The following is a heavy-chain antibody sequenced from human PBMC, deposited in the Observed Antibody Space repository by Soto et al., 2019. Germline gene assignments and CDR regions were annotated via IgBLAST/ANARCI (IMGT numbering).Heavy chain of an antibody. CDR1: GGSISSSSYY. J-gene: IGHJ4*02. CDR2: IYYSGST. CDR3: ARHGGDFWSGYWIPYFDY. Sequence: SETLSLTCTVSGGSISSSSYYWGWIRQPPGKGLEWIGSIYYSGSTYYNPSLKSRVTISVDTSKNQFSLKLSSVTAADTAVYYCARHGGDFWSGYWIPYFDYWGQGTLVTVSS. D-gene: IGHD3-3*01. V-gene: IGHV4-39*01.